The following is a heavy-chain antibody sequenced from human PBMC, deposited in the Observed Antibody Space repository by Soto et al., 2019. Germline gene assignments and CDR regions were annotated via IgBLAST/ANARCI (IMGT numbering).Heavy chain of an antibody. Sequence: ASETLCLTCTVSGGFIWGWIRQSPDKGLEWIGYIYNSGRYNYNPSLESRLTISIDTSKNQFSLRLASVTAADTAVYYCARTLPNRQLFDSWSQGTLVTVSS. J-gene: IGHJ4*02. V-gene: IGHV4-59*01. CDR3: ARTLPNRQLFDS. CDR1: GGFI. D-gene: IGHD1-1*01. CDR2: IYNSGRY.